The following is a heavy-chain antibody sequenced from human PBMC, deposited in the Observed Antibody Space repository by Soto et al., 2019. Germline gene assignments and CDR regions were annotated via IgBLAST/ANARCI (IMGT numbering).Heavy chain of an antibody. D-gene: IGHD5-18*01. CDR1: GFTFSSYA. CDR3: AKTIVNSYGSYVASDY. Sequence: GGSLRLSCAASGFTFSSYAMSWVRQAPGKGLEWVSAISGSGGSTYYADSVKGRFTISRDNSKNTLYLQMNSLRAEDTAVYYCAKTIVNSYGSYVASDYWGQGTLVTVSS. CDR2: ISGSGGST. V-gene: IGHV3-23*01. J-gene: IGHJ4*02.